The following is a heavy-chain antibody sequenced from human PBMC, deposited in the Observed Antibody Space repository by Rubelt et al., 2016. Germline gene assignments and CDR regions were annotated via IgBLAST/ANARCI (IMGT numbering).Heavy chain of an antibody. CDR1: GFSFSSYS. CDR3: ARDAGSSNYYFDY. CDR2: ISYDGTYK. V-gene: IGHV3-30*03. J-gene: IGHJ4*02. Sequence: VQLVESGGGLVKPGGSLRLSCAASGFSFSSYSMNWVRQAPGKGLEWVAFISYDGTYKYNADSVKGRFTISRDNSKNTLSLQRNSLGAEDTAVYYCARDAGSSNYYFDYWGQGTLVTVSS. D-gene: IGHD6-13*01.